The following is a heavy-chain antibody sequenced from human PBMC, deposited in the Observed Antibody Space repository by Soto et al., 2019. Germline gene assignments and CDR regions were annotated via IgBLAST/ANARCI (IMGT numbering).Heavy chain of an antibody. J-gene: IGHJ4*02. CDR1: GYTFTSYG. Sequence: ASVKVSCKASGYTFTSYGISWVRQAPGQGLEWMGWISAYNDNTNYAQKLQGRVTMTTDTSTSTAYMELRSLRPDDTAVYYCARDTGIAVAGPFDYWGQGTLVTVSS. V-gene: IGHV1-18*04. CDR2: ISAYNDNT. CDR3: ARDTGIAVAGPFDY. D-gene: IGHD6-19*01.